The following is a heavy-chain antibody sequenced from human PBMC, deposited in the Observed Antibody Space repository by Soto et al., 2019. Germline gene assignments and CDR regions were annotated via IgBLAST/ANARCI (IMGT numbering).Heavy chain of an antibody. V-gene: IGHV2-5*02. D-gene: IGHD2-21*02. CDR3: AHSSDCGGDCYPYFDY. J-gene: IGHJ4*02. Sequence: SGPTLVNPTQTLTLTCTFSGFSLSTSGVGVGWIRQPPGKALEWLALIYWDDDKRYSPSLKSRLTITKDTSKNQVVLTMTNMDPVDTATYYCAHSSDCGGDCYPYFDYWGQGTLVTVSS. CDR2: IYWDDDK. CDR1: GFSLSTSGVG.